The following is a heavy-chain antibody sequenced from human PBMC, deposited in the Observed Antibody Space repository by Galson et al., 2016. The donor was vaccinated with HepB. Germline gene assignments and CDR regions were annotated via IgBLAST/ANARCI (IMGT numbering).Heavy chain of an antibody. Sequence: PALVKPTQTLTLTCTFSGFSLSTSAVGVGWIRQPPGKALEWLALIYWNDDKRYSPSLKSRLTITKDTSKNQVVLTFTNMDPADTATYYCPHLDYYVPGTYYIPGHGGQGTLVTVSS. CDR1: GFSLSTSAVG. CDR2: IYWNDDK. CDR3: PHLDYYVPGTYYIPGH. V-gene: IGHV2-5*01. J-gene: IGHJ4*02. D-gene: IGHD3-10*01.